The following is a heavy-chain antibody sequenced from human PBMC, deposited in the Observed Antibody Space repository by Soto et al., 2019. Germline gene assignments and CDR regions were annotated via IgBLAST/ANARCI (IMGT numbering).Heavy chain of an antibody. CDR1: EFSFSSYS. Sequence: EVQLVESGGGLVQPRGSLRLSCAASEFSFSSYSMNWVRHAPGKGLEWVSYISSTSHTIYYADSVNGRFTSSRDNAQNSLYLQMNSLRDEDTAVYYCARGGIQLWPSLVYWGQGTLVTVSS. CDR2: ISSTSHTI. J-gene: IGHJ4*02. D-gene: IGHD5-18*01. V-gene: IGHV3-48*02. CDR3: ARGGIQLWPSLVY.